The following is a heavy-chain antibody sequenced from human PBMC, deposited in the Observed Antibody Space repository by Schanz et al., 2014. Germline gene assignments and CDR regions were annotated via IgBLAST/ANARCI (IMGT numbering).Heavy chain of an antibody. CDR2: MNPNSGNT. CDR3: AKVDRTRYYAMDV. J-gene: IGHJ6*02. D-gene: IGHD3-9*01. CDR1: GYIFGSHG. V-gene: IGHV1-8*01. Sequence: QGQLVQSGSEVRKPGASVKVSCKASGYIFGSHGMTWVRQAPGQGPELMGWMNPNSGNTGYAQKFQGRVTMTRHTSISTAYMELSSLRSEDTAVYYCAKVDRTRYYAMDVWGQGTTVTVSS.